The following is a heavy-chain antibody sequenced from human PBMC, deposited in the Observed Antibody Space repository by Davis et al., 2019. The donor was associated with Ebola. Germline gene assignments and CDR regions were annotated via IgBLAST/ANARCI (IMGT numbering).Heavy chain of an antibody. CDR2: INAGNGNT. CDR1: GYTFTSYA. V-gene: IGHV1-3*01. J-gene: IGHJ6*02. CDR3: ARARGSYYYYGMDV. Sequence: ASVKVSCKASGYTFTSYAMHWVRQAPGQRLEWMGWINAGNGNTKYSQKFQGRVTITRDISASTAYMELSSLRSEDTAVYYCARARGSYYYYGMDVWGQGTTVTVSS. D-gene: IGHD3-16*01.